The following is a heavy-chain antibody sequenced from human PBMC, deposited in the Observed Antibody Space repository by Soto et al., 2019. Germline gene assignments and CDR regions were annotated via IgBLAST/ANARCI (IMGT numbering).Heavy chain of an antibody. Sequence: GESLKISCKGSGYSFTSYWIAWVRQMPGKGLECMGIIYPGDSDTRYSPSFEGQVTISADKSINTAYLQWSSLKASDSAMYYCARPFDTSGWYDHWGQGTLVTFSS. CDR3: ARPFDTSGWYDH. CDR1: GYSFTSYW. V-gene: IGHV5-51*01. CDR2: IYPGDSDT. J-gene: IGHJ5*02. D-gene: IGHD6-19*01.